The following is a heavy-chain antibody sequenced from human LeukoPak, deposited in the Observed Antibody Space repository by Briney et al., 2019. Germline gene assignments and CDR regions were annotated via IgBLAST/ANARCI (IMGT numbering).Heavy chain of an antibody. CDR3: ARVSRDGYNRYLDY. J-gene: IGHJ4*02. V-gene: IGHV4-34*01. D-gene: IGHD5-24*01. CDR1: GGSFSSYY. Sequence: SETLSLTCGVYGGSFSSYYWNWIRQPPGKGLEWIGEINHSGSTNYNPSLKSRVTISVDTSKNQSSLKLSSVTAADTAVYYCARVSRDGYNRYLDYWGQGTLVTVSS. CDR2: INHSGST.